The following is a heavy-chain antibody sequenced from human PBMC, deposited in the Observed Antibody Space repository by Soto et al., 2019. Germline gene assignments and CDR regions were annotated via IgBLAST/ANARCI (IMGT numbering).Heavy chain of an antibody. CDR2: IDGSGRNT. CDR3: AKDGASVCSGGTCDFQAPDY. D-gene: IGHD3-3*01. J-gene: IGHJ4*01. V-gene: IGHV3-23*01. Sequence: EVQLLESGGGLVQPGGSLRLSCAASGFTFSSYALSWVRQAPGKGLEWVSGIDGSGRNTYYADSVKGRFTISRDNSKNTLSVQMDSLRAEDTALYYCAKDGASVCSGGTCDFQAPDYWGHGTLVTVSS. CDR1: GFTFSSYA.